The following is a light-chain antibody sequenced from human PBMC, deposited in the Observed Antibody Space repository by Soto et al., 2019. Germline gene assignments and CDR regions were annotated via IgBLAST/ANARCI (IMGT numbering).Light chain of an antibody. CDR1: QSFSSSY. CDR3: LQYGSSPPIT. V-gene: IGKV3-20*01. CDR2: GAS. J-gene: IGKJ5*01. Sequence: EIVLTQSPGTLSLSPGERATLSCRASQSFSSSYLAWYQQKPGQAPRLLIYGASSRATGIPDRFSGSGSGTDFTLTISRLEPEDFAVYYCLQYGSSPPITFGQGTRLEIK.